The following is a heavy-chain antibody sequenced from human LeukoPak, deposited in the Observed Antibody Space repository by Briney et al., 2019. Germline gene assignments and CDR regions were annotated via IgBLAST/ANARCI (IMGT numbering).Heavy chain of an antibody. CDR3: AKSTSLIPMYYYGSGSFDY. CDR2: ISSSSTYI. Sequence: GGSLRLSCAAYGFSFSNCSMNWVRQAPGKGLEWVSSISSSSTYIYYADSLEGRFTISRDNVRNSLYLQMNSLRAEDTAVYYCAKSTSLIPMYYYGSGSFDYWGQGTLVTVSS. J-gene: IGHJ4*02. D-gene: IGHD3-10*01. V-gene: IGHV3-21*01. CDR1: GFSFSNCS.